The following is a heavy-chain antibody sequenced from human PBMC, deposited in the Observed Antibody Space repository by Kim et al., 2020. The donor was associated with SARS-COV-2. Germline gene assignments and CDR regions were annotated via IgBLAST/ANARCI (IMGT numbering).Heavy chain of an antibody. V-gene: IGHV3-30*18. CDR1: GFTFSDYA. J-gene: IGHJ4*02. CDR3: VKDRGTSWKYFHY. CDR2: ISYDGSEK. Sequence: GGSLRLSCAASGFTFSDYAMHWVRQAPGKGMEWVAVISYDGSEKNYVDSVKGRFTICRDNSKNTMSMQMSSLRAEDTSMYYCVKDRGTSWKYFHYWGQGT. D-gene: IGHD2-2*01.